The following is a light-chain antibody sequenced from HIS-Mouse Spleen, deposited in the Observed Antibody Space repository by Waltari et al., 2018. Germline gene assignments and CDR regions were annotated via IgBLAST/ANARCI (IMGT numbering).Light chain of an antibody. CDR2: VKN. J-gene: IGLJ3*02. V-gene: IGLV3-19*01. Sequence: SSELTQDPAVSVALGQTVRITCQGDSLRSYYANWYQQKPGQAPVLVIYVKNNRPSGIPDRFSGSSSGNTASLTITGAQAEDEADYYCNSRDSSGNHLVFGGGTKLTVL. CDR1: SLRSYY. CDR3: NSRDSSGNHLV.